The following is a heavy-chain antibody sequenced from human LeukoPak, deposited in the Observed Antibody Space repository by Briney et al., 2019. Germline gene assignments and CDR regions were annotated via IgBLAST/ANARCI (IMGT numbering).Heavy chain of an antibody. CDR2: IYYSGST. Sequence: SETLSHTCTVSGGSISSHYLSWIRQPPGKGLEWIGSIYYSGSTYYNPSLKSRVTISVDTSKNQFSLKLSSVTAADTAVYYCARHIRSWELLSYDAFDIWGQGTMVTVSS. CDR3: ARHIRSWELLSYDAFDI. V-gene: IGHV4-59*05. J-gene: IGHJ3*02. D-gene: IGHD1-26*01. CDR1: GGSISSHY.